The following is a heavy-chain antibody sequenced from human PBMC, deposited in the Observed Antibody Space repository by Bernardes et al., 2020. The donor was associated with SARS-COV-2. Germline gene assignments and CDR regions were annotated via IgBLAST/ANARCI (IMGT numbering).Heavy chain of an antibody. CDR1: GFSFSGYW. Sequence: GEPLFLSCAGSGFSFSGYWMTWVRQAPGKGLEWVANIKHDGSTTCNVDSVKGRFTISRDNAKNLVFLQMNRLRAEETAVFYCARSAGMDAWGQGAMVTVSS. V-gene: IGHV3-7*03. CDR2: IKHDGSTT. CDR3: ARSAGMDA. J-gene: IGHJ6*02.